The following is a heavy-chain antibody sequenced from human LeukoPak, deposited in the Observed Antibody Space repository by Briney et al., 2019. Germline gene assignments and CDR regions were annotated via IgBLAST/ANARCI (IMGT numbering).Heavy chain of an antibody. V-gene: IGHV3-7*03. CDR2: IISDGSEG. D-gene: IGHD6-6*01. Sequence: PGGSLRLSCAVSGFTFSGFWMSWSRQAPGKGLEWVASIISDGSEGYYADVVKGRFTISRDNAKNSLYLQINSLGAEDTAVYYCARSSYSSSSSVWGQGTMVTVSS. J-gene: IGHJ3*01. CDR3: ARSSYSSSSSV. CDR1: GFTFSGFW.